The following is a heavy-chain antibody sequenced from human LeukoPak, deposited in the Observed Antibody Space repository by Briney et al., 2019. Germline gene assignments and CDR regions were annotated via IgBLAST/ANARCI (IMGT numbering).Heavy chain of an antibody. V-gene: IGHV1-69*04. J-gene: IGHJ6*02. CDR2: IIPILGIA. Sequence: ASVKVSCKASGYTFTSYYMHWVRQAPGQGLEWMGRIIPILGIANYAQKFQGRVTITADKSTSTAYMELSSLRSEDTAVYYCARDTAGVGMDVWGQGTTDTVSS. CDR3: ARDTAGVGMDV. CDR1: GYTFTSYY. D-gene: IGHD5-18*01.